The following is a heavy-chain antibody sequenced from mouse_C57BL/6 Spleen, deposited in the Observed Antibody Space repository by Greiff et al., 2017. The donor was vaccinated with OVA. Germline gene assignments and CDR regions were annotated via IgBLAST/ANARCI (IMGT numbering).Heavy chain of an antibody. CDR2: IRLKSDNYAT. CDR3: TRGTAYYSNYGWFAY. CDR1: GFTFSNYW. D-gene: IGHD2-5*01. V-gene: IGHV6-3*01. Sequence: EVKVVESGGGLVQPGGSMKLSCVASGFTFSNYWMNWVRQSPEKGLEWVAQIRLKSDNYATHYAESVKGRFTISRDDSKSSVYLQMNNLRAEDTGIYYCTRGTAYYSNYGWFAYWGQGTLVTVSA. J-gene: IGHJ3*01.